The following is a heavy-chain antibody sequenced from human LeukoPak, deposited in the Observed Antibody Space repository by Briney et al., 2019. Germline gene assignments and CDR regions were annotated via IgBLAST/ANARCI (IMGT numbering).Heavy chain of an antibody. V-gene: IGHV3-23*01. CDR2: ISGSGGST. Sequence: GGSLRLSCAASGLTFSSFAMNWVRQAPGKGLEWVSGISGSGGSTYYADSVKGRFTISRDNSKNTLYLQMNSLRAEDTAIYYCAKDRVMYYYDTSGYTSYWGQGTLVTVSS. D-gene: IGHD3-22*01. J-gene: IGHJ4*02. CDR3: AKDRVMYYYDTSGYTSY. CDR1: GLTFSSFA.